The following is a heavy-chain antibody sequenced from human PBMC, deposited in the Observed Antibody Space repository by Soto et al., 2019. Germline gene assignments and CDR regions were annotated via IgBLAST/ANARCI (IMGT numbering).Heavy chain of an antibody. Sequence: QVQLVQSGAEVKKPGSSVKVSCKASGGTFSSYPLSWVRQAPGHGLEWMGRIIPILGIANYAQKFQGRVTITADKSTSTAYMELSSLRSEDTAVYYCARAMYCSGGSCSYFDYWGQGTLVTVSS. CDR2: IIPILGIA. V-gene: IGHV1-69*02. J-gene: IGHJ4*02. D-gene: IGHD2-15*01. CDR1: GGTFSSYP. CDR3: ARAMYCSGGSCSYFDY.